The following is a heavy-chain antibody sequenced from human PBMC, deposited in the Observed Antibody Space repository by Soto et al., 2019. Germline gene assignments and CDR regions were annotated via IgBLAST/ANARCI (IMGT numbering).Heavy chain of an antibody. CDR2: ISYDGSNK. J-gene: IGHJ6*02. V-gene: IGHV3-30*18. CDR1: GFTFSSYG. D-gene: IGHD4-4*01. CDR3: VKDDYSNLNYYYGMDV. Sequence: WGCMRFSCAACGFTFSSYGMDGVRQAPGKGLEWVAVISYDGSNKYYADSVKGRFTISRDNSKNTLYLQMNSLRAEDTAVYYCVKDDYSNLNYYYGMDVWAQGTTVTVSS.